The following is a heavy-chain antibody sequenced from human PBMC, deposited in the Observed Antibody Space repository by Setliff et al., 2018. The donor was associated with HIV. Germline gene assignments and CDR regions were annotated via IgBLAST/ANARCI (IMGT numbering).Heavy chain of an antibody. V-gene: IGHV1-46*01. Sequence: ASVKVSCKASGYTFTSYYMHWVRQAPGQGLEWMGIINPSGGSTSYAQKFQGRVTMTRDTSTSTVYMELSSLRSEDTAVYYCARDGVRGYDSSGYLFSWVRRFHHDYYYYYMDVWGKGTTVTVS. D-gene: IGHD3-22*01. J-gene: IGHJ6*03. CDR2: INPSGGST. CDR1: GYTFTSYY. CDR3: ARDGVRGYDSSGYLFSWVRRFHHDYYYYYMDV.